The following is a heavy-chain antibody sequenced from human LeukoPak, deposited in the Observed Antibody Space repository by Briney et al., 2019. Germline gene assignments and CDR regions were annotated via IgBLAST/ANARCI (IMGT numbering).Heavy chain of an antibody. V-gene: IGHV3-53*01. CDR2: IYSGGST. CDR1: GFTFSSKY. J-gene: IGHJ4*02. CDR3: AASSDSLTGPDY. D-gene: IGHD3-9*01. Sequence: GGSLRLSCAASGFTFSSKYMSWVRQAPGKGLEWGSVIYSGGSTYYADSVKGRFTISRDNSKNTLYLQMNSLRAEDTAVYYCAASSDSLTGPDYWGQGTLVTVSS.